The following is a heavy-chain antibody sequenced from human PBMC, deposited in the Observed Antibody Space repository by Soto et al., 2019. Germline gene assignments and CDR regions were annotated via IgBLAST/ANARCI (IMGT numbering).Heavy chain of an antibody. D-gene: IGHD2-15*01. V-gene: IGHV4-4*02. CDR2: VYHNGGP. Sequence: QVQLQESGPGLVKPSGTLSLTCAVSDGFISSSNYGSWVRQPPGKGLEWIGQVYHNGGPSYNPSLRSRLTMSIDKSKNQFSLNLSAVTAAATAVYFCVRHGGRLFDYWGPGHMVTVSS. CDR1: DGFISSSNY. J-gene: IGHJ4*02. CDR3: VRHGGRLFDY.